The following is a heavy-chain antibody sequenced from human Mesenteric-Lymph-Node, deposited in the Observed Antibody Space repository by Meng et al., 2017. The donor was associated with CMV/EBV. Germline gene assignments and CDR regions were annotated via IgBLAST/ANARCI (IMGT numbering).Heavy chain of an antibody. J-gene: IGHJ1*01. Sequence: SETLSLTCPVPGGSTSSSSYYWGWIRQPPGKGLEWIGSIYYSGGTYYNPSLKSRVTISVDTAKNQFSLRLSCVTAADTAVYYCASEYRSSSEYFEHWGQGTLVTVSS. D-gene: IGHD6-6*01. CDR2: IYYSGGT. CDR1: GGSTSSSSYY. V-gene: IGHV4-39*07. CDR3: ASEYRSSSEYFEH.